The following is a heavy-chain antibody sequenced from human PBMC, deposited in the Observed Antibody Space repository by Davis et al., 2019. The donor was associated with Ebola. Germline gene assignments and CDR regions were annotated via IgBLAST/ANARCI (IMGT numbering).Heavy chain of an antibody. CDR2: INSDGSST. D-gene: IGHD3-3*01. J-gene: IGHJ4*02. CDR3: VRDNDFWSFDW. CDR1: GFTFSRDW. V-gene: IGHV3-74*01. Sequence: PGGSLRLSCAASGFTFSRDWIHWVRQAPGKGLVWVSRINSDGSSTIYADSVKGRFTISRDNAKNTLYLQMNSLRAEDTAVYYCVRDNDFWSFDWWGQGTLVTVSS.